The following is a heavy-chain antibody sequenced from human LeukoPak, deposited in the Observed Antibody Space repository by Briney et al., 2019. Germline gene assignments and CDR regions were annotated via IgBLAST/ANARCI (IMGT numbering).Heavy chain of an antibody. J-gene: IGHJ3*01. CDR3: AGSGWSFDAFDF. V-gene: IGHV4-59*08. CDR2: IHHSGST. CDR1: GGSISSYY. D-gene: IGHD6-19*01. Sequence: SETLSLTCTVSGGSISSYYRSWIRQPPGKGLEWIGYIHHSGSTNYSPSLKSRVTISVDTSKNRFSLRLSSLTAADTAVYFCAGSGWSFDAFDFWGQGTMVTVSS.